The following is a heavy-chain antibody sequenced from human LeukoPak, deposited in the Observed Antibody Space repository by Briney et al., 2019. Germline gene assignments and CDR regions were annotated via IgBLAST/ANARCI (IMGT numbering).Heavy chain of an antibody. CDR3: ARNLNRYSSGWDDY. Sequence: ASVKVSCKASGYTFTGYYMHWVRQAPGQGLEWMGWISAYNGNTNYAQKFPGRVTITTDESTSTAYMELSSLRSEDTDVYYCARNLNRYSSGWDDYWGQGTLVTVSS. CDR2: ISAYNGNT. D-gene: IGHD6-19*01. CDR1: GYTFTGYY. V-gene: IGHV1-18*04. J-gene: IGHJ4*02.